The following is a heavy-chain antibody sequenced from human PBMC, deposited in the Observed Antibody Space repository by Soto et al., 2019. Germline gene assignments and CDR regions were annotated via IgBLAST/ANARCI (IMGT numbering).Heavy chain of an antibody. Sequence: QVQLQESGPGLVKPSQTLSLSCNVYGVSVSIGDYYWSWIRQHAGGGLEWVGYIDRSGSTYYKTPLRRRVIMSVNTSTNQIYQRILSVTAADTAMYYGTRESGGYSENYYGLDVWGHGTTVTVSS. J-gene: IGHJ6*02. CDR2: IDRSGST. CDR3: TRESGGYSENYYGLDV. D-gene: IGHD6-25*01. CDR1: GVSVSIGDYY. V-gene: IGHV4-31*03.